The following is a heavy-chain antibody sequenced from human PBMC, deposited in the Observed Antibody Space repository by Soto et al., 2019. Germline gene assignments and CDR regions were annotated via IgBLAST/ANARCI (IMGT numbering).Heavy chain of an antibody. V-gene: IGHV1-18*01. CDR3: ASLTRVDDFWSGYYERGWFDP. CDR1: GYPFTGYG. CDR2: ISAYNGNT. D-gene: IGHD3-3*01. Sequence: SVPVSCRASGYPFTGYGMSWVRLEPGEGLEWMGRISAYNGNTNHAQKLQGRVTMTTDTSTSTAYMELRSLRSDDTAVYYCASLTRVDDFWSGYYERGWFDPWGQGTLVTVSS. J-gene: IGHJ5*02.